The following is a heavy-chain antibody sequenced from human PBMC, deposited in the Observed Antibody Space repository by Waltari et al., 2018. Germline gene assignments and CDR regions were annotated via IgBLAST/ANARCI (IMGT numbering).Heavy chain of an antibody. CDR1: GYTFTGYY. Sequence: QVQLVQSGAEVKKPGASVKVSCKASGYTFTGYYMHWVRQAPGQGLEWMGWINPNSGGTNYAQKFQGWVTMTRETSISTAYMELSRLRSDDTAVYYCARAGYDFWSGYPNFDYWGQGTLVTVSS. CDR2: INPNSGGT. D-gene: IGHD3-3*01. J-gene: IGHJ4*02. CDR3: ARAGYDFWSGYPNFDY. V-gene: IGHV1-2*04.